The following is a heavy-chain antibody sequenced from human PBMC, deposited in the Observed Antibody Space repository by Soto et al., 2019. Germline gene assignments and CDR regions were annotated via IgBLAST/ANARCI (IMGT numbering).Heavy chain of an antibody. CDR2: INHSGST. CDR3: ARGAPPSLFDWLLSGYYFDY. D-gene: IGHD3-9*01. CDR1: GGSFSGYY. V-gene: IGHV4-34*01. Sequence: QVQLQQWGAGLLKPSETLSLTCAVYGGSFSGYYWSWIRQPPGKGLEWIGEINHSGSTNYNPSLKSRVTISVDTSKNQFSLKLSSVTAADTAVYYCARGAPPSLFDWLLSGYYFDYWGQGTLVTVSS. J-gene: IGHJ4*02.